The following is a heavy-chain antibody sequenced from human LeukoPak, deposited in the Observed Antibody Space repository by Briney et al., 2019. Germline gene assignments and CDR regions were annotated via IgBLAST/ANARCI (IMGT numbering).Heavy chain of an antibody. CDR1: GGSFSDYF. Sequence: SETLSLTCAVYGGSFSDYFWSWIRQPPGKGLEWIGEINHSGSTNYNPSLKSRVTISVDTSKNQFSLKLSSVTAADTAVYYCAREGVGTALLDYWGQGTLVTVSS. CDR3: AREGVGTALLDY. CDR2: INHSGST. D-gene: IGHD2-21*02. J-gene: IGHJ4*02. V-gene: IGHV4-34*01.